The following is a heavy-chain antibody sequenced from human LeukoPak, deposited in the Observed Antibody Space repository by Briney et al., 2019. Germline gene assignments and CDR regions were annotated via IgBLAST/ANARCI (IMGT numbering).Heavy chain of an antibody. CDR3: ASPYSSSFDY. V-gene: IGHV4-34*01. CDR1: GGSFSGYY. CDR2: INHSGST. D-gene: IGHD6-13*01. J-gene: IGHJ4*02. Sequence: SETLSLTCAVYGGSFSGYYWSWIRQPPGKGLEWIGEINHSGSTNYNPSLKSRVTISVDTSKNQFSLKLSSVTAADTAVYYCASPYSSSFDYWGQGTLVTVSS.